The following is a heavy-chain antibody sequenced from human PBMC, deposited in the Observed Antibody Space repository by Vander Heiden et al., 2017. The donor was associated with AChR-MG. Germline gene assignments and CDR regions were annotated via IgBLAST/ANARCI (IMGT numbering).Heavy chain of an antibody. V-gene: IGHV3-21*01. Sequence: EVQLVESGGGLVKPGGSLRLSCAASGFTFSSYSMNWVRQAPGKGLEWVSSISSSSSYIYYADSVKGRFTISRDNAKNSLYLQMNSLRAEDTAVYYCARFGSGSYYIGYYYYYMDVWGKGTTVTVSS. CDR3: ARFGSGSYYIGYYYYYMDV. J-gene: IGHJ6*03. CDR2: ISSSSSYI. D-gene: IGHD3-10*01. CDR1: GFTFSSYS.